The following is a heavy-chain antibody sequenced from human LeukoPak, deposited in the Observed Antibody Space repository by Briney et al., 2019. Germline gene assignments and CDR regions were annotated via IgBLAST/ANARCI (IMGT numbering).Heavy chain of an antibody. D-gene: IGHD3-22*01. CDR1: GGSINSYY. J-gene: IGHJ4*02. Sequence: PSETLSLTCTVSGGSINSYYWSWIRQPPGKGLEWIGYFYYSGNTNYNPSLRSRVTISVDTSKNQFSLKLSSVTAADTAVYCCARGPYYYEPDYWGQGTLVTVSS. CDR3: ARGPYYYEPDY. CDR2: FYYSGNT. V-gene: IGHV4-59*01.